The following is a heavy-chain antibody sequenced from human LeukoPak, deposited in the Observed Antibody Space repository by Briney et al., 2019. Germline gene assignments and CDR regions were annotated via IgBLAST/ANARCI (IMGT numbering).Heavy chain of an antibody. CDR3: ARANRHRGAAVVPAASGY. J-gene: IGHJ4*02. CDR1: GGSFSGYY. CDR2: INHSGST. Sequence: SETLSLTCAVYGGSFSGYYWSWIRQPPGKGLEWIGEINHSGSTNYNPSLKSRVTISVDTSKNQFSLKLRSVTAADTAVYHCARANRHRGAAVVPAASGYWGQGTLVTVSS. V-gene: IGHV4-34*01. D-gene: IGHD2-2*01.